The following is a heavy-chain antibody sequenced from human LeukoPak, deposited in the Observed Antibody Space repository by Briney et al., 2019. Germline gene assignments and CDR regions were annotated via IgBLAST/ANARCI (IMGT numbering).Heavy chain of an antibody. D-gene: IGHD6-13*01. V-gene: IGHV4-4*07. CDR3: ARAANPGIAAAGGAFDI. J-gene: IGHJ3*02. CDR2: IYTSGST. Sequence: SETLSLTCTVSGGSISSYYWSWIRQPAGKGLEWIGRIYTSGSTNYNPSLKSRVTMSVDTSKNQFSLKLSSVTAADTAVYYCARAANPGIAAAGGAFDIWGQGTMVTVSS. CDR1: GGSISSYY.